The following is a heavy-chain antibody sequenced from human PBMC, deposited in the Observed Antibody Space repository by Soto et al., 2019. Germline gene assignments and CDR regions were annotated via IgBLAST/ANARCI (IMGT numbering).Heavy chain of an antibody. CDR2: ISYDESDK. V-gene: IGHV3-30-3*01. D-gene: IGHD3-22*01. CDR1: AFTFSSYA. Sequence: QVQLVESGGGVVQPGRSLRLSCAASAFTFSSYAMHWVRQAPGKGLDWVAVISYDESDKYYADSVKGRFTVSRDTSKNTLYLQMNSLRADDTSVYYCARERLYDRTTYYLSYGMDVWGQGATVTVSS. J-gene: IGHJ6*02. CDR3: ARERLYDRTTYYLSYGMDV.